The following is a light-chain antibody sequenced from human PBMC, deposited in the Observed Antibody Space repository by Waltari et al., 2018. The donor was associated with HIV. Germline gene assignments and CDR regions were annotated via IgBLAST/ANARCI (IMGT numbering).Light chain of an antibody. V-gene: IGKV1-5*03. J-gene: IGKJ2*01. Sequence: DSPMTQSPSTLSASVGDRVPITCRARRNIDNRMAWYQQKPGKVPTLLIYFASTLQRGVPWRFSGSGSGTEFTLTISSLQPDDFATYYCQGGNGYFGQGTKVEIK. CDR1: RNIDNR. CDR2: FAS. CDR3: QGGNGY.